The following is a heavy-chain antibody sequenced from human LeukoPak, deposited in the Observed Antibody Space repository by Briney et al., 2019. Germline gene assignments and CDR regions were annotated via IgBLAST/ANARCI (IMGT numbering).Heavy chain of an antibody. CDR3: AKDRGDIYCSGGSCYSQDAFDI. CDR1: GFTFSSYE. CDR2: ISSSGSTI. Sequence: PGGSLRLSCAASGFTFSSYEMNWVRQAPGKGLEWVSYISSSGSTIYYADSVKGRFTISRDNSKNTLYLQMNSLRAEDTAVYYCAKDRGDIYCSGGSCYSQDAFDIWGQGTMVTVSS. V-gene: IGHV3-48*03. D-gene: IGHD2-15*01. J-gene: IGHJ3*02.